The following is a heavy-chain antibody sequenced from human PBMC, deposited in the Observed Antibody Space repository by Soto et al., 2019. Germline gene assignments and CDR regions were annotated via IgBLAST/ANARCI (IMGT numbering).Heavy chain of an antibody. CDR3: ARDLGWAFDS. V-gene: IGHV3-48*02. CDR2: ISGGGRPI. J-gene: IGHJ4*02. D-gene: IGHD6-19*01. CDR1: GFTFSTFS. Sequence: EVQLVESGGGSVQPGGSLRLSCAASGFTFSTFSMNWVRQAPGRGLEWISYISGGGRPISYADSVKGRFTISRDNAKNSLYLQMDSLNDEATAVYYCARDLGWAFDSWGQGTLVTVSS.